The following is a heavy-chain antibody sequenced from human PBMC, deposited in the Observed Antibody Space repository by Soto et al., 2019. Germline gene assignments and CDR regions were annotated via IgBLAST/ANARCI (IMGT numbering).Heavy chain of an antibody. Sequence: QVQLEESGGGVVQPGRSLRLSCAASGFTFSRHTMHWVRQAPGKGLEWVASISYDGSNKYYADSVKGRFTISRDNSKNTLSVQMDRLRADDTAVYYCARDRSRLGELSLLGDFDYWGQGTLVTVSS. CDR1: GFTFSRHT. CDR3: ARDRSRLGELSLLGDFDY. J-gene: IGHJ4*02. D-gene: IGHD3-16*02. V-gene: IGHV3-30*04. CDR2: ISYDGSNK.